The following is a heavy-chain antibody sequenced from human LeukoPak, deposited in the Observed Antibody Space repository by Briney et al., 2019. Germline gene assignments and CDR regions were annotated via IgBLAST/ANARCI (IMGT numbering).Heavy chain of an antibody. D-gene: IGHD6-6*01. V-gene: IGHV3-33*01. J-gene: IGHJ6*03. CDR2: IWYDGSNK. CDR3: CMSSSYYYYYYMDV. CDR1: GFTFSSYG. Sequence: PGGSLRLSCAASGFTFSSYGMHWVRQAPGKGLEWVAVIWYDGSNKYYADSVKGRFTISRDNSKNTLYLQMNSLRAEDTAVYYCCMSSSYYYYYYMDVWGKGTTVTVSS.